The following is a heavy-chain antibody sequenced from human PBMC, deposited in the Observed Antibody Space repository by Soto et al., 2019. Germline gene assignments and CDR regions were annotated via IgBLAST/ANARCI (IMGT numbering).Heavy chain of an antibody. CDR3: ARLERYTGYELHFDY. CDR1: GCSFTSFW. J-gene: IGHJ4*02. Sequence: PGESLKISCKGSGCSFTSFWISWVRQMPGKGLEWMGRIDPSDSYTSYSPSFQGHVTISADRSISTAYLQWSSLKASDTAMYYCARLERYTGYELHFDYWGQGTQVTVSS. D-gene: IGHD5-12*01. CDR2: IDPSDSYT. V-gene: IGHV5-10-1*01.